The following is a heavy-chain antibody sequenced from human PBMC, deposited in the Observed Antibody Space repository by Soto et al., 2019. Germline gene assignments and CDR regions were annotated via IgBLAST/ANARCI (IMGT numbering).Heavy chain of an antibody. D-gene: IGHD3-22*01. CDR3: ARGSTYYYDSSGYLGIDY. CDR2: IWYDGSNK. CDR1: GFTFSSYG. V-gene: IGHV3-33*01. Sequence: QVQLVESGGGVVQPGRSLRLSCAASGFTFSSYGMHWVRQAPGKGLEWVAVIWYDGSNKYYADSVKGRFTISRDNSKNTLYLQMNSLRAEDTAVYYCARGSTYYYDSSGYLGIDYWGQGTLVTVSS. J-gene: IGHJ4*02.